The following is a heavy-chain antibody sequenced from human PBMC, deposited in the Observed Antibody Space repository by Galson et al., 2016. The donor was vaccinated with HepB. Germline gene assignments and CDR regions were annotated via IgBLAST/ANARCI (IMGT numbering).Heavy chain of an antibody. V-gene: IGHV2-5*02. CDR1: GFSLSTSGVG. CDR3: AHRPRVRGGMDPPHYFDY. CDR2: IFWDEDK. Sequence: PSLVKPTQTLTLTCTFSGFSLSTSGVGVGWIRQPPRKALEWLALIFWDEDKRYSPSLKSRLTITKDTSKNQVVLTMTNMDPVDTATYYHAHRPRVRGGMDPPHYFDYWGQGTLVTVSS. J-gene: IGHJ4*02. D-gene: IGHD3-10*01.